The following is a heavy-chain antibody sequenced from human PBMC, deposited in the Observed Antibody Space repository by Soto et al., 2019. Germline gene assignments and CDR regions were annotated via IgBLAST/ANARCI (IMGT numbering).Heavy chain of an antibody. CDR1: GGTFSSYT. V-gene: IGHV1-69*08. D-gene: IGHD6-13*01. Sequence: QVQLVQSGAEVKKPGSSVKVSCKASGGTFSSYTISWVRQAPGQGLEWMGRIIPILGIANYAQKLQGRVTITADKSTSTAYMELSSLRSEDTAVYYCARELQRYSSSWYRDSRQSPLDYWGQGTLVTVSS. CDR3: ARELQRYSSSWYRDSRQSPLDY. CDR2: IIPILGIA. J-gene: IGHJ4*02.